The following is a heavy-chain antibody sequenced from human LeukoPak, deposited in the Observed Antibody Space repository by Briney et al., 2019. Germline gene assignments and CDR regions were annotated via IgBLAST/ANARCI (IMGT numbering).Heavy chain of an antibody. Sequence: LETLSLTCAVYGGSFSGYYWSWIRQPPGKGLEWIGEINHSGSTNYNPSLKSRVTISVDASKNQFSLKLSSVTAADTAVYYCARQSSGGSFDYWGQGTLVTVSS. J-gene: IGHJ4*02. V-gene: IGHV4-34*01. D-gene: IGHD2-15*01. CDR2: INHSGST. CDR3: ARQSSGGSFDY. CDR1: GGSFSGYY.